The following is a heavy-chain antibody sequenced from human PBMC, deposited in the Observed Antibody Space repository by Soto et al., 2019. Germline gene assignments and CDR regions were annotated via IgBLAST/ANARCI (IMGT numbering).Heavy chain of an antibody. D-gene: IGHD2-2*01. J-gene: IGHJ4*02. CDR3: AFSTMPRTRDLVY. CDR1: DGCFSPSF. Sequence: PSETLSLTCTVYDGCFSPSFCSWIRQPPGKGLEWIGEINHSGGTIYNPSLKSRVTISGDTSSNQFSLKLTSVTASDTAVYYCAFSTMPRTRDLVYWAQGTLVT. V-gene: IGHV4-34*01. CDR2: INHSGGT.